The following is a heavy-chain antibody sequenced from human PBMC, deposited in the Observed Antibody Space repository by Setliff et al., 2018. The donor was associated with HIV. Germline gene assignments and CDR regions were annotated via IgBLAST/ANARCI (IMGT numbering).Heavy chain of an antibody. V-gene: IGHV3-7*03. D-gene: IGHD6-6*01. J-gene: IGHJ6*03. CDR2: ISPDESER. Sequence: PGGSLRLSCSTSGFNFRDSWMSWLRLAPGKGLEWVANISPDESERYSVDSVRGRFTVSRDNAKSSLYLQMSGLRVEDTAVYYCAREGYSSSSAYYYYMDVWGTGTTVTVSS. CDR3: AREGYSSSSAYYYYMDV. CDR1: GFNFRDSW.